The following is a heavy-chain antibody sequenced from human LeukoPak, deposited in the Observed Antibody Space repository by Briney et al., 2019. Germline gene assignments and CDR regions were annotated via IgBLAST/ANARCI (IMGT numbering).Heavy chain of an antibody. D-gene: IGHD1-26*01. CDR1: GGSIGTYD. CDR2: INAGGSS. J-gene: IGHJ4*02. Sequence: SETLSLTCTVSGGSIGTYDWAWIRQPPGKGLEWIGYINAGGSSYYSPSLMSRVTFSVDASKKHLSLKLNSVTAADTAVYYCASGPWELDYWGQGTLVTVSS. CDR3: ASGPWELDY. V-gene: IGHV4-4*08.